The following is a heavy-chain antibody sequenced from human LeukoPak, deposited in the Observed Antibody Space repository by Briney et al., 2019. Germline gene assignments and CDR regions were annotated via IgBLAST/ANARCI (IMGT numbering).Heavy chain of an antibody. Sequence: GGSLRLSCAASGFTFSSYWMSWVRQAPGKGLEWVANIKQDGSEKYYVDSVKGRFTISRDNSKNTLYLQMNSLRAEDTALYYCARGPSGDTRSSSFDYWGQGTLVTVSS. D-gene: IGHD6-6*01. V-gene: IGHV3-7*03. J-gene: IGHJ4*02. CDR1: GFTFSSYW. CDR2: IKQDGSEK. CDR3: ARGPSGDTRSSSFDY.